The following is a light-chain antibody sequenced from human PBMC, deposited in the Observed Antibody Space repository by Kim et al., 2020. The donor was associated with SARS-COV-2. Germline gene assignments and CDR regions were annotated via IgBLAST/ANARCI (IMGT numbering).Light chain of an antibody. Sequence: SSLAASVGGRVTITCRASHSISSYLNWNQQKPGRAPKLMIYAAASLQSGVPTRFSGSGSGTDFTLTISSLQPEDFATYYCKQRGTFGQGTKVDIK. CDR1: HSISSY. V-gene: IGKV1-39*01. J-gene: IGKJ1*01. CDR3: KQRGT. CDR2: AAA.